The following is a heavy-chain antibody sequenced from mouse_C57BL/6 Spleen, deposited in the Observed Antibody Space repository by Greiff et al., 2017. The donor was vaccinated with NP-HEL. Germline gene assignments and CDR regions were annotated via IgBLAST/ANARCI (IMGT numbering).Heavy chain of an antibody. J-gene: IGHJ2*01. CDR2: IDPSDSYT. D-gene: IGHD2-1*01. CDR1: GYTFTSYW. Sequence: VQLQQPGAELVMPGASVKLSCKASGYTFTSYWMHWVKQRPGQGLEWIGEIDPSDSYTNYNQKFKGKSTLTVDKSSSTAYMQLSSLTSEDSAVYYCARHGNYPDYWGQGTTLTVSS. CDR3: ARHGNYPDY. V-gene: IGHV1-69*01.